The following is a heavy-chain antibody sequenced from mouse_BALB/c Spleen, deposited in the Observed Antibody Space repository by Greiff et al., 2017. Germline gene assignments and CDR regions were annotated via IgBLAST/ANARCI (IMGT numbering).Heavy chain of an antibody. Sequence: EVQLQQSGAELVKPGASVKLSCTASGFNIKDTYMHWVKQRPEQGLEWIGRIDPANGNTKYDPKFQGKATITADTSSTTAYLQLSSLTSEDTAVYYGAAYYYGSSPWFAYWGQGTLVTVSA. CDR1: GFNIKDTY. D-gene: IGHD1-1*01. V-gene: IGHV14-3*02. CDR3: AAYYYGSSPWFAY. CDR2: IDPANGNT. J-gene: IGHJ3*01.